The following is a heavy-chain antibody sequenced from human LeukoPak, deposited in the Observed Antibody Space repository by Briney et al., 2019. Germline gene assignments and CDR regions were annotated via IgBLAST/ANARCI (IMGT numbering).Heavy chain of an antibody. CDR1: VGSFSGYY. CDR2: INHSGST. J-gene: IGHJ4*02. CDR3: ASVHSSSSNFDY. V-gene: IGHV4-34*01. Sequence: SETLSLTCAVYVGSFSGYYWSWIRQPPGKGLEWIGEINHSGSTNYNPSLKSRVTISVDTSKNQFSLKLNSVTAADTAVSYCASVHSSSSNFDYWGQGTLVTVSS. D-gene: IGHD6-6*01.